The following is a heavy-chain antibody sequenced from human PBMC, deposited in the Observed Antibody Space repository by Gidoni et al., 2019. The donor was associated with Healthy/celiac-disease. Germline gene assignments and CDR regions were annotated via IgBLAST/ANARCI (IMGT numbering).Heavy chain of an antibody. Sequence: QPPGKGLEWIGYIYYSVSTNYNPSHKRRVTISVDTSKNQFSLKLSPVTAADTAVYYCARSGLRYFDWLPTDYWGQGTLVTVSS. J-gene: IGHJ4*02. CDR3: ARSGLRYFDWLPTDY. V-gene: IGHV4-59*01. D-gene: IGHD3-9*01. CDR2: IYYSVST.